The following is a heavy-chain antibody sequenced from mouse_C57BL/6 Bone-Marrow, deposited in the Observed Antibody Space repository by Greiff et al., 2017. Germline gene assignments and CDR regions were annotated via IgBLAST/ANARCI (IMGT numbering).Heavy chain of an antibody. D-gene: IGHD1-1*01. CDR3: ARWGYYGSSYDWYFDV. CDR1: GYTFTSYW. CDR2: LDPNSGGT. J-gene: IGHJ1*03. V-gene: IGHV1-72*01. Sequence: QVHVKQPGAELVKPGASVKLSCKASGYTFTSYWMHWVKQRPGRGLEWIGRLDPNSGGTKYNEKFKSKATLTVDKPSSTAYMQLSSLTSEDSAVYYCARWGYYGSSYDWYFDVWGTGTTVTVSS.